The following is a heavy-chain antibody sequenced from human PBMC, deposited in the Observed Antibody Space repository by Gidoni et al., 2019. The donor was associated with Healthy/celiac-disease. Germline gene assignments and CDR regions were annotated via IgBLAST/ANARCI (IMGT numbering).Heavy chain of an antibody. V-gene: IGHV3-9*01. CDR2: ISWNSGSI. D-gene: IGHD6-19*01. CDR3: AKDLGSGWDENNWFDP. Sequence: EVQLVESGGGLVQPGRSLRLSCAASGFTFDDYAMHWVRQAPGKGLEWVSGISWNSGSIGYADSVKGRFTISRDNAKNSLYLQMNSLRAEDTALYYCAKDLGSGWDENNWFDPWGQGTRVTVSS. CDR1: GFTFDDYA. J-gene: IGHJ5*02.